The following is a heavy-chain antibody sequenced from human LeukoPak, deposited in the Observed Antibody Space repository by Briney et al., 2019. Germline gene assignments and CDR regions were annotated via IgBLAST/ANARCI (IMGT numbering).Heavy chain of an antibody. V-gene: IGHV1-2*02. D-gene: IGHD3-3*01. Sequence: ASVKVSCKASGYTFTGYYMHWVRQAPGQGLEWMGWINPNSGGTNYAQKFQGRVTMTRDTSISTAYMELSRLRSDDTAVYYCARGGFLEWLSIYYFDYWGQGTLVTVSS. CDR1: GYTFTGYY. CDR2: INPNSGGT. J-gene: IGHJ4*02. CDR3: ARGGFLEWLSIYYFDY.